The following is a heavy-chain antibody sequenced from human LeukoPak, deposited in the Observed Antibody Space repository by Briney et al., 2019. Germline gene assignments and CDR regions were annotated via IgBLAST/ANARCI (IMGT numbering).Heavy chain of an antibody. CDR3: ARGRDGYNLGPYFDY. CDR2: ISSSSTFI. Sequence: GGSLRLSCAASGFPFSSYSMNWVRQAPGKGLEWVSYISSSSTFIFYADSVKGRFTISRDNAKNSLYLQVNSLRAEDTAVYYCARGRDGYNLGPYFDYWGQGTLVTVSS. V-gene: IGHV3-21*01. J-gene: IGHJ4*02. CDR1: GFPFSSYS. D-gene: IGHD5-24*01.